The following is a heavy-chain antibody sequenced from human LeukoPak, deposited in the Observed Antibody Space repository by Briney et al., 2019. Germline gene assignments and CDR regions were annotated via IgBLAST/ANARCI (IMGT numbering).Heavy chain of an antibody. J-gene: IGHJ4*02. CDR1: GGTFSSYA. CDR3: ARGGDSGYDYFDY. V-gene: IGHV1-69*04. CDR2: IIPILGIA. D-gene: IGHD5-12*01. Sequence: GSSVKVSCKASGGTFSSYAISWVRQAPGQGLEWMGRIIPILGIANYAQKFQGRVTITADKSTSTAYMELSSLRSEDTAVYYCARGGDSGYDYFDYWGRGTLVTVSS.